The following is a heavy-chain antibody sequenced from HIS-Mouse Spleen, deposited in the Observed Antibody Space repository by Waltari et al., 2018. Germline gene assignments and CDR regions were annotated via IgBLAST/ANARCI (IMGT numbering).Heavy chain of an antibody. CDR1: GGSFSGYY. D-gene: IGHD6-13*01. CDR2: INHSGST. V-gene: IGHV4-34*01. CDR3: AREIPYSSSWYDWYFDL. J-gene: IGHJ2*01. Sequence: QVQLQQWGAGLLKPSETLSLTCAVYGGSFSGYYWSWIRQPPGKGQEWIGEINHSGSTNYNPSLKSRVTISVEPSKNQFSLKLSSVTAADTAVYYCAREIPYSSSWYDWYFDLWGRGTLVTVSS.